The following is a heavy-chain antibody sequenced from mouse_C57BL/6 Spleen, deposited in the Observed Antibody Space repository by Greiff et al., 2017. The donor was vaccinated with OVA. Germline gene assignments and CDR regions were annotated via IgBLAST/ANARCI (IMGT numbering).Heavy chain of an antibody. CDR3: AREDYDYDWRAYAMDY. Sequence: QVQLQQSGAELVRPGTSVKVSCKASGYAFTNYLIEWVKQRPGQGLEWIGVINPGSGGTNYNEKFKGKATLTADKSSSTAYMQLSSLTFEDSAVYFCAREDYDYDWRAYAMDYWGQGTSVTVSS. J-gene: IGHJ4*01. D-gene: IGHD2-4*01. V-gene: IGHV1-54*01. CDR1: GYAFTNYL. CDR2: INPGSGGT.